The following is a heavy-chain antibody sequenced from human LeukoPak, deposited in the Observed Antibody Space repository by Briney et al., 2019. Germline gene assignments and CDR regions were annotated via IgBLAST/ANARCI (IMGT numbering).Heavy chain of an antibody. V-gene: IGHV3-33*06. CDR2: IWYDGSNK. Sequence: GRSLRLSCAASGFTFSSYGMHWVRQAPGKGLEWVAVIWYDGSNKYYADSVKGRCTISRDNSKNTLYLQMNSLRAEDTAVYYCAKGDYSNYEGYMDVWGKGTTVTVSS. D-gene: IGHD4-11*01. CDR1: GFTFSSYG. CDR3: AKGDYSNYEGYMDV. J-gene: IGHJ6*03.